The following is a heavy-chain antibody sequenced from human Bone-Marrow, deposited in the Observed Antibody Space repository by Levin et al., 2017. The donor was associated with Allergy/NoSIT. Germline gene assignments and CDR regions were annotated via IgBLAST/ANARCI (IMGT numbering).Heavy chain of an antibody. Sequence: PSETLSLTCTVSGGSISSYYWSWIRQPPGKGLEWIGYIYYSGSTNYNPSLKSRVTISVDTSKNQFSLKLSSVTAADTAVYYCAIGGYSSGWYAFDIWGQGTMVTVSS. CDR3: AIGGYSSGWYAFDI. CDR1: GGSISSYY. J-gene: IGHJ3*02. CDR2: IYYSGST. D-gene: IGHD6-19*01. V-gene: IGHV4-59*08.